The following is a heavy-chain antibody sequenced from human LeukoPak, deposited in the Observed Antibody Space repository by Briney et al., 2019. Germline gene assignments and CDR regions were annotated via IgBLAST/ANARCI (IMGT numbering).Heavy chain of an antibody. D-gene: IGHD3-22*01. CDR1: IGSISSYY. Sequence: KPSETLSLTCTVSIGSISSYYWSWIRQPPGKGLEWIGYIYYSGSTNYNPSLKSRVTISVDTSKNQFSLKLSSVTAADTAVYYCARGYRTVINDAFDIWSQGTMVTVSS. J-gene: IGHJ3*02. CDR2: IYYSGST. CDR3: ARGYRTVINDAFDI. V-gene: IGHV4-59*01.